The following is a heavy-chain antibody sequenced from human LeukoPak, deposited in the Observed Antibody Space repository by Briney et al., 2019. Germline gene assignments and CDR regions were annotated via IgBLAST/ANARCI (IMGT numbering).Heavy chain of an antibody. CDR2: ISGSGGST. V-gene: IGHV3-23*01. Sequence: PGGSLRLSCAASGFTFSSYAMSWVRQAPGKGLEWVSAISGSGGSTYYADSVKGRFTISRDNSKNTLYLQMNSLRAEDTAVYYCAKDWWGGDCGGDCYSSFDSWGQGTLVTVSS. J-gene: IGHJ4*02. D-gene: IGHD2-21*02. CDR1: GFTFSSYA. CDR3: AKDWWGGDCGGDCYSSFDS.